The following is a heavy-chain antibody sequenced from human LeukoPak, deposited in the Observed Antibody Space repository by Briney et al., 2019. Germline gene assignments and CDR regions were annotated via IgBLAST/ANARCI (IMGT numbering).Heavy chain of an antibody. J-gene: IGHJ3*02. CDR3: ARWGNSGSQSGAFDI. V-gene: IGHV1-2*02. CDR1: GYTFTGYY. Sequence: ASVKVSCKASGYTFTGYYLHWVRQAPGQGLEWMGWINPKSGDTNYAQNFQSRVTMTRDTSISTAYTELSRLTSDDTAVYYCARWGNSGSQSGAFDIWGHGTMVTVSS. CDR2: INPKSGDT. D-gene: IGHD1-26*01.